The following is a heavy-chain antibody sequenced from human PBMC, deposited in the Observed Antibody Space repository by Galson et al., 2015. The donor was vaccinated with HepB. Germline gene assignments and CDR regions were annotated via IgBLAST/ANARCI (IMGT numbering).Heavy chain of an antibody. CDR2: INPSGGST. D-gene: IGHD1-1*01. V-gene: IGHV1-46*01. CDR1: GYTFTSYY. CDR3: AREINRNEGSVWFDP. Sequence: SVKVSCKASGYTFTSYYMHWVRQAPGQGLEWMGIINPSGGSTSYAQKFQGRVTMTRDTSTSTAYMELRSLRSDDTAVYYCAREINRNEGSVWFDPWGQGTLVTVSS. J-gene: IGHJ5*02.